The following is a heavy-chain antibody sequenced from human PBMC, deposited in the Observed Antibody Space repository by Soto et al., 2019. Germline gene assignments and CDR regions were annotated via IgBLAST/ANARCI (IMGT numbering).Heavy chain of an antibody. CDR1: GFTFSSYG. D-gene: IGHD4-17*01. CDR3: ARDPDYDYGFDY. Sequence: PGGSLRLSCAASGFTFSSYGMHWVRQAPGKGLEWVAVIWYDGSNKYYADSVKGRFTISRDNSKNTLYLQMNSLRAEDTAVYYCARDPDYDYGFDYWGQGTLVTVSS. CDR2: IWYDGSNK. J-gene: IGHJ4*02. V-gene: IGHV3-33*01.